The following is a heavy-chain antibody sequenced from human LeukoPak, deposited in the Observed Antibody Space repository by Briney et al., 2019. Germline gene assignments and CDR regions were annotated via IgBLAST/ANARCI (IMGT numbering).Heavy chain of an antibody. V-gene: IGHV3-48*03. CDR2: ISSSGSTI. D-gene: IGHD3-16*02. Sequence: GGSLRLSCAASGFTFSSYEMNWVRQAPGKGVEWVSYISSSGSTIYYADSVKGRFTISRDNAKNSLYLQMNSLRAEDTAVYYCARGSSPFGGVITNFDYWGQGTLVTVSS. CDR3: ARGSSPFGGVITNFDY. CDR1: GFTFSSYE. J-gene: IGHJ4*02.